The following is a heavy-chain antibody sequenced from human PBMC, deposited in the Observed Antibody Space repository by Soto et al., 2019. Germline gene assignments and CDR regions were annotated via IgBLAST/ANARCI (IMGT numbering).Heavy chain of an antibody. CDR1: GYSISSGYY. J-gene: IGHJ5*02. CDR2: NYHSGST. Sequence: SETLSLTCAVSGYSISSGYYWGWIRQTPGKGLEWIASNYHSGSTYYNPSLKSRVTISVDTYKNQFSLMLTSVTAADTAVYYCARGAATVTPGWFDPWGQGIMVTVSS. CDR3: ARGAATVTPGWFDP. V-gene: IGHV4-38-2*01. D-gene: IGHD4-17*01.